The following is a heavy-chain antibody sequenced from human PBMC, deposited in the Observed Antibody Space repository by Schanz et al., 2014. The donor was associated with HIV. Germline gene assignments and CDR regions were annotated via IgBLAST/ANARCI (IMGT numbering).Heavy chain of an antibody. CDR2: ISHDGSNK. Sequence: QVQLVESGGGMVLPGTSLRLSCAASGGTFSAHAFHWVRQAPGRGLEWVALISHDGSNKYYADSVKGRFTVSKDISQNTVYLQMNSLRDEDTAVYYCARDPSGNYYRYYFDHWGQGSLVTVSS. CDR1: GGTFSAHA. CDR3: ARDPSGNYYRYYFDH. J-gene: IGHJ4*02. V-gene: IGHV3-30*03. D-gene: IGHD1-26*01.